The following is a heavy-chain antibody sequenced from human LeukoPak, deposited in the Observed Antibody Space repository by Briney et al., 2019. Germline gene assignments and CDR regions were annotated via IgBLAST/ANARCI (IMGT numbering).Heavy chain of an antibody. CDR3: ARIEGDNSLDY. D-gene: IGHD3-16*01. CDR2: IHSSGST. V-gene: IGHV4-59*01. CDR1: GGSFSDYY. J-gene: IGHJ4*02. Sequence: PSETLSLTCAVYGGSFSDYYWTWIRQPPGKGLEWIAYIHSSGSTNYNPSLKSRVIISVDTSRSQLSLKLSSVTAADTAVYYCARIEGDNSLDYWGQGTLVTVSS.